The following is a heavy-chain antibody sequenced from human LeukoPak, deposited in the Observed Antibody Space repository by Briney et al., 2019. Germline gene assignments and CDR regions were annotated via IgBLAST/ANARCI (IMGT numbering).Heavy chain of an antibody. CDR2: ISWNGGSI. CDR1: GFTFDDYA. D-gene: IGHD5-24*01. CDR3: AKGGLQSRDAFDI. J-gene: IGHJ3*02. V-gene: IGHV3-9*01. Sequence: PGGSLRLSCAASGFTFDDYAMHWVRQAPGKGLEWVSGISWNGGSIGYADSVKGRFTISRDNAKNSLYLQMNSLRAEDTALYYCAKGGLQSRDAFDIWGQGTMVTVSS.